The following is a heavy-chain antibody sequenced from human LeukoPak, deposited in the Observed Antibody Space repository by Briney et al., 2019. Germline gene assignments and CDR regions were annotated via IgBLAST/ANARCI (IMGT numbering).Heavy chain of an antibody. D-gene: IGHD3-22*01. CDR2: ISSSSSYI. CDR3: AKDPPYYYDSRIGFEY. CDR1: GFTFSSYS. Sequence: GGSLRLSCAASGFTFSSYSMNWVRQAPGKGLEWVSSISSSSSYIYYADSVKGRFTISRDNAKNSLYLQMNSLRAEDTAVYYCAKDPPYYYDSRIGFEYWGQGTLVTVPS. J-gene: IGHJ4*02. V-gene: IGHV3-21*04.